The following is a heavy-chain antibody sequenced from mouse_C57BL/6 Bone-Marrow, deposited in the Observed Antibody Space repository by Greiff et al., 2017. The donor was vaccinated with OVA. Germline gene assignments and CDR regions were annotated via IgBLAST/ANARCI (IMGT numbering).Heavy chain of an antibody. V-gene: IGHV5-17*01. CDR3: ARDLYDGYYAWFAY. Sequence: EVKLVESGGGLVKPGGSLKLSCAASGFTFSDYGMHWVRQAPEKGLEWVAYISSGSSTIYYADTVKGRFTISRDNAKNTLFLQMTSLRSEDTAMYYCARDLYDGYYAWFAYWGQGTLVTVSA. CDR2: ISSGSSTI. CDR1: GFTFSDYG. J-gene: IGHJ3*01. D-gene: IGHD2-3*01.